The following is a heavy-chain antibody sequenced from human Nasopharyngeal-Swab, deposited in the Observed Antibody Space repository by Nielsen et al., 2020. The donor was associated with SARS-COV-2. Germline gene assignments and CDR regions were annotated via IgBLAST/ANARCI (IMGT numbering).Heavy chain of an antibody. D-gene: IGHD2-2*01. V-gene: IGHV1-2*04. Sequence: WVRQAPGQRLEWVGWINPNSGGTNYAQKFQGWVTMTRDTSISTAYMELSRLRSDDTAVYYCARGGPGYCSSTSCYGNWFDPWGQGTLVTVSS. CDR2: INPNSGGT. J-gene: IGHJ5*02. CDR3: ARGGPGYCSSTSCYGNWFDP.